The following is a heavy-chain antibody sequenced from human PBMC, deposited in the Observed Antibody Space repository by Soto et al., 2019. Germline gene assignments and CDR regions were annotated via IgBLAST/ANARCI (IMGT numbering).Heavy chain of an antibody. CDR2: INHSGST. D-gene: IGHD6-13*01. V-gene: IGHV4-34*01. Sequence: SETLSPTCAVYGGSFSGYYWGWVRPPPGKGVGGVGEINHSGSTNYNPSLKSRVTISVDTSKNQFSLKLSSVTAADAAVYYCARGKYSSSWTGGYYYYYGMDVWGQGTTVTVA. CDR1: GGSFSGYY. CDR3: ARGKYSSSWTGGYYYYYGMDV. J-gene: IGHJ6*02.